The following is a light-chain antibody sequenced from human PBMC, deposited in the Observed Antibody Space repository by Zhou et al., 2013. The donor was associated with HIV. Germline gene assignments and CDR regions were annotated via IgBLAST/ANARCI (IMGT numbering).Light chain of an antibody. CDR2: GAS. CDR3: QQSYSTPPVT. J-gene: IGKJ4*01. Sequence: DIQMTQSPSSLSASVGDRVTITCRASQSINSYLNWYQQKPGTAPKLLIYGASSLQTGVPSRFSGSGSGTDFTLTISSLQPEDVATYYCQQSYSTPPVTFGGGTKVEIK. V-gene: IGKV1-39*01. CDR1: QSINSY.